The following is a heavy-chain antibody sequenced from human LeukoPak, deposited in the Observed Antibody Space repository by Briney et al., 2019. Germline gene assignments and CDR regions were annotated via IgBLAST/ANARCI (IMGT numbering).Heavy chain of an antibody. V-gene: IGHV4-4*07. J-gene: IGHJ4*02. CDR2: IYTSGST. D-gene: IGHD3-22*01. CDR3: ARVVYYDSSGYSDY. CDR1: GGSISSYY. Sequence: SETLSLTCTVSGGSISSYYWSWLRQPAGKGLEWIGRIYTSGSTNYNPSLTSRVTMSVDTSKNQFSLKLSSVTAADTAVYYCARVVYYDSSGYSDYWGQGTLVTVSS.